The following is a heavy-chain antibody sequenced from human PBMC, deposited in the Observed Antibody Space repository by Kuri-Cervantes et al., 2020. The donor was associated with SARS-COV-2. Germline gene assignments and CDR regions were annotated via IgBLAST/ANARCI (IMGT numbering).Heavy chain of an antibody. V-gene: IGHV4-34*01. CDR2: INHSGST. CDR3: ARGVSSSSPLTSYYMDV. Sequence: SETLSLTCTVSGGSISSYYWSWIRQPAGKGLEWIGEINHSGSTNYNPSLKSRVTISVDTSKNQFSLKLSSVTAADTAVYYCARGVSSSSPLTSYYMDVWGKGTTVTVSS. CDR1: GGSISSYY. D-gene: IGHD6-6*01. J-gene: IGHJ6*03.